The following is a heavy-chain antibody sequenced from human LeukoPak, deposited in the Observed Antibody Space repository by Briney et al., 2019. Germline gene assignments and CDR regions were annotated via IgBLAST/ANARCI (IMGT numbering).Heavy chain of an antibody. D-gene: IGHD2-21*02. V-gene: IGHV3-48*01. J-gene: IGHJ4*02. CDR2: ISSSSGTI. Sequence: GGSLRLSCAASGFTFSDYEMTWVRQAPGKGLEWVSYISSSSGTIYYADSVKGRFTIPRDNAKNSLYLQMNSLRAEDTAVYYCARDVVVTAPHFDYWGQGTLVTVSS. CDR1: GFTFSDYE. CDR3: ARDVVVTAPHFDY.